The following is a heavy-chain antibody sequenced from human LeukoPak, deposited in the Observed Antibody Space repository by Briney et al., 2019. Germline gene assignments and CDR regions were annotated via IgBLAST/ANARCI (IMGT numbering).Heavy chain of an antibody. D-gene: IGHD3-10*01. Sequence: GSLRLSCAASGFTFSSYGMSWVRQAPGKGLEWVSAISGSGGSTYYADSVKGRFTISRDNSKNTLYLQMNSLRAEDTAVYYCATLRITMVRVHLRGFDPWGQGTLVTVSS. V-gene: IGHV3-23*01. CDR2: ISGSGGST. CDR1: GFTFSSYG. CDR3: ATLRITMVRVHLRGFDP. J-gene: IGHJ5*02.